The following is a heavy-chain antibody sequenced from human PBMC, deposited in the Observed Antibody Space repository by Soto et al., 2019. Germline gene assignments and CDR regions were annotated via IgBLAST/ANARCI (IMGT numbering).Heavy chain of an antibody. CDR3: ASREVDTPMVNYY. Sequence: SETLSLTCAAYGGSFSGYYWSWIRQPPGKGLEWIGEINHSGSTNYNPSLKSRVTLSVDTSKNQFSLKLRSVTAADTAVYYCASREVDTPMVNYYWGQGTLVTGSS. J-gene: IGHJ4*02. D-gene: IGHD5-18*01. CDR2: INHSGST. CDR1: GGSFSGYY. V-gene: IGHV4-34*01.